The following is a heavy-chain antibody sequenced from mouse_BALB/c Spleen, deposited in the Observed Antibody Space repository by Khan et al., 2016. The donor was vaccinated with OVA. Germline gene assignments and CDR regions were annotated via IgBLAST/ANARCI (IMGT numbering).Heavy chain of an antibody. J-gene: IGHJ3*01. V-gene: IGHV1-4*01. Sequence: QVQLKQSGAELARPGASVKMSCKASGYTFTSYTIHWIKQRPGQGLEWIGYINPSNGYTNYNQKFKDKATLTTDKSSTTAYLQLSSLTSDDSAVYDCGRDGAYLRNRGCFAYWGQGTLVTVSA. CDR3: GRDGAYLRNRGCFAY. CDR2: INPSNGYT. CDR1: GYTFTSYT.